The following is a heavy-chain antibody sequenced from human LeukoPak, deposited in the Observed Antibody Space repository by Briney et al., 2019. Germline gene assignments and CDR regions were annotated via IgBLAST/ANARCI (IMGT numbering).Heavy chain of an antibody. V-gene: IGHV7-4-1*02. CDR1: GYTFTGYY. J-gene: IGHJ4*02. CDR3: ARVRVAAIPDY. Sequence: ASVKVSCKASGYTFTGYYMHWVRQAPGQGLEWMGWINTNTGNPTYAQGFTGRFVFSLDTSVSTAYLQISSLKAEDTAVYYCARVRVAAIPDYWGQGTLVTVSS. D-gene: IGHD2-15*01. CDR2: INTNTGNP.